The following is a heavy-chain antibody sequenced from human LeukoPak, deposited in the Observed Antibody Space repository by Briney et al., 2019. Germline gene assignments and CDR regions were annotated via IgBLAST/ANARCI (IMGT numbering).Heavy chain of an antibody. CDR1: GFTFSDYY. CDR3: ARDSGYFGSGNYPDYFDS. Sequence: PGGSLRLSCAASGFTFSDYYMSWIRQAPGKGLEWVSYISASGSSIYYADSVKGRFTISRDNTKNSLFLQMNSLRPEDTAVYHCARDSGYFGSGNYPDYFDSWGQGTLVTVSS. D-gene: IGHD3-10*01. J-gene: IGHJ4*02. V-gene: IGHV3-11*04. CDR2: ISASGSSI.